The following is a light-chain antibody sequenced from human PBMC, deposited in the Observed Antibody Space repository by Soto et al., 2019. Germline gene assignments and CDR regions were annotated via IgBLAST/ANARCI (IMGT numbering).Light chain of an antibody. CDR3: QKYNRTPRT. V-gene: IGKV1-27*01. CDR1: QDISDH. J-gene: IGKJ1*01. Sequence: DFQMTQSPSSLSASVGDRVTITCRASQDISDHLAWYQHKPGKVPKLLIYEASTWQSGVPSRFSGGGSGTDFTLTISSLQPEDVATYYCQKYNRTPRTFGQGTKVELK. CDR2: EAS.